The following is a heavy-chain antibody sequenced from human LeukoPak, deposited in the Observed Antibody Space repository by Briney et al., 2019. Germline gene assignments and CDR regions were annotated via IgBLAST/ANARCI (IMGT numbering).Heavy chain of an antibody. CDR3: ATFAWSSSGFYYHDAFDV. Sequence: ASVKVSCKASGYTFTGFGISWVRQAPGQGLEWMGWISAYNGNTNYAQKLQGRVTMTTDTSTSTAYMEVRSLTSDDTAVYYCATFAWSSSGFYYHDAFDVWGQGTMVTVSS. D-gene: IGHD3-22*01. CDR1: GYTFTGFG. J-gene: IGHJ3*01. CDR2: ISAYNGNT. V-gene: IGHV1-18*01.